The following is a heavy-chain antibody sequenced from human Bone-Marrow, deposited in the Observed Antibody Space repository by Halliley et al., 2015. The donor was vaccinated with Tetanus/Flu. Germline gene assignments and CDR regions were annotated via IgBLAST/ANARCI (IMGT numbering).Heavy chain of an antibody. J-gene: IGHJ5*02. V-gene: IGHV3-11*01. CDR3: ARLKSRQFDFWSGSNWFDP. CDR1: GFTFSDYY. CDR2: ISSSGSTI. D-gene: IGHD3-3*01. Sequence: SLRLSCAASGFTFSDYYMNWIRQAPGKGLEWVSYISSSGSTIFYADSVKGRFSISRDNAKSSPYLQLNSLKAEDTAVYYCARLKSRQFDFWSGSNWFDPWGQGTLVTVSS.